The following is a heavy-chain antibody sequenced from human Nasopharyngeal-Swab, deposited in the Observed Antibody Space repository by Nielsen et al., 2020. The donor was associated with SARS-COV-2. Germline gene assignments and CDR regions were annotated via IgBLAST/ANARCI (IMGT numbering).Heavy chain of an antibody. Sequence: SVQVSCKASGGTFSSYAISWVRQAPGQGLEWMGGIIPIFGTANYAQKFQGRVTITADESTSTAYMELSSLRSEDTAVYYCGIAVAGTYYYYYMDVWGKGTTVTVSS. J-gene: IGHJ6*03. CDR1: GGTFSSYA. CDR3: GIAVAGTYYYYYMDV. V-gene: IGHV1-69*13. D-gene: IGHD6-19*01. CDR2: IIPIFGTA.